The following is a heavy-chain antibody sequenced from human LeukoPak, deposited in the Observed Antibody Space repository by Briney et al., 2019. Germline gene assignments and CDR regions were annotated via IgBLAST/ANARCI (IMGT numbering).Heavy chain of an antibody. Sequence: GGSLRLSCAASGFTFSSYGMHWVRQAPGKGLEWVAVISYDGSNKYYADSVKGRFTISRDNAKNSLYLQMNSLRAEDMALYYCAKSRGATIGQDYFDYWGQGTLVTVSS. V-gene: IGHV3-30*18. CDR2: ISYDGSNK. CDR1: GFTFSSYG. D-gene: IGHD1-26*01. CDR3: AKSRGATIGQDYFDY. J-gene: IGHJ4*02.